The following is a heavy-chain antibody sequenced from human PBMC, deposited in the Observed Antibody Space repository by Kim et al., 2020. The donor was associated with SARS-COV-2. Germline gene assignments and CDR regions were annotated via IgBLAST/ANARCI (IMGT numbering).Heavy chain of an antibody. CDR1: GFTFSNYA. D-gene: IGHD1-1*01. CDR2: ISYEGGNK. Sequence: GGSLRLSCAASGFTFSNYAMHWVRQAPGKGLQWVGVISYEGGNKSYADSVKGRFTISRDNSKNTLYLQMNSLRAEDTAVYYCARGTPQLELRFAFNWFDPWGQGTLVSVSS. J-gene: IGHJ5*02. V-gene: IGHV3-30*04. CDR3: ARGTPQLELRFAFNWFDP.